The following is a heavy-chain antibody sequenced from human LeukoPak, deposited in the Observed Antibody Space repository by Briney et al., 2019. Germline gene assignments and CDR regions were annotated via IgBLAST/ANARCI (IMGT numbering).Heavy chain of an antibody. CDR3: ARGAEMATIWLDY. J-gene: IGHJ4*02. CDR1: GFTFSSYA. D-gene: IGHD5-24*01. V-gene: IGHV3-23*01. Sequence: GGSLRLSCAASGFTFSSYAMSWVRQAPGEGLEWVSAISGSGGSTYYADSVKGRFTISRDNSKNTLYLQMNSLRAEDTAVYYCARGAEMATIWLDYWGQGTLVTVSS. CDR2: ISGSGGST.